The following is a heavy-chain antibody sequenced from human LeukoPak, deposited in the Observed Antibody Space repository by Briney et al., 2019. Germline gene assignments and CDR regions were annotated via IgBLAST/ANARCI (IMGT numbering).Heavy chain of an antibody. V-gene: IGHV4-31*03. J-gene: IGHJ2*01. Sequence: PSETLSLTCTVSGGSISSSSYYWGWIRQPPGKGLEWIGYIYYSGSTYYNPSLKSRVTISVDTSKNQFSLKLSSVTAADTAVYYCAREIEGYFDLWGRGTLVTVSS. CDR2: IYYSGST. CDR1: GGSISSSSYY. CDR3: AREIEGYFDL.